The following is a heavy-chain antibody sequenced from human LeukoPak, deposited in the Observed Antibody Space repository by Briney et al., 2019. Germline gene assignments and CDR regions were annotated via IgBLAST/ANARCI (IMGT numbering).Heavy chain of an antibody. CDR3: ARGRGGVVIIRSRPYYFDY. CDR1: GGSISSYY. D-gene: IGHD3-3*01. Sequence: SETLSLTCTVSGGSISSYYWSWIRQPAGKGLEWIGRIYTSGSTNYNPSLKSRVTMSVDTSKNQFSLKLSSVTAADTAVYYCARGRGGVVIIRSRPYYFDYWGQGTLVTVSS. V-gene: IGHV4-4*07. CDR2: IYTSGST. J-gene: IGHJ4*02.